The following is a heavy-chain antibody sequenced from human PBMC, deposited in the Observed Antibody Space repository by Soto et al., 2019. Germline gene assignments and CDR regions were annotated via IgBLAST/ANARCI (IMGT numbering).Heavy chain of an antibody. CDR3: ARGPGGTGVLDP. CDR1: GGSFSGYY. CDR2: INHSGST. Sequence: SETLSVTCAVYGGSFSGYYWSWIRQPPGKGLEWIGEINHSGSTNYNPSLKSRVTISVDTSKNQFSLKLSSVTAADTAVYYCARGPGGTGVLDPWGQGTLVTVSS. V-gene: IGHV4-34*01. D-gene: IGHD1-26*01. J-gene: IGHJ5*02.